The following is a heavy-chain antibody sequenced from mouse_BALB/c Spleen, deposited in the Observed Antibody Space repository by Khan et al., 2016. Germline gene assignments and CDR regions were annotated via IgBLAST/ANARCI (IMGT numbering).Heavy chain of an antibody. Sequence: EVQLVESGGGLVQPKGSLKLSCAASGFTFNTYAMNWVRQAQGKGLEWVARIRSKSNNYATYYADSVKDRFTISRDDSQSMLYLQMNNLKTDDTAMYYCVRQRLLTPYWYFDVWGAGTTVTVSS. CDR1: GFTFNTYA. V-gene: IGHV10-1*02. CDR3: VRQRLLTPYWYFDV. D-gene: IGHD2-3*01. CDR2: IRSKSNNYAT. J-gene: IGHJ1*01.